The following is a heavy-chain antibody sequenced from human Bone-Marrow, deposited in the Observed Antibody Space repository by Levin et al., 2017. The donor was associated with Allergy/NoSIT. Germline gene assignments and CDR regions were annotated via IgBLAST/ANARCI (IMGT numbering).Heavy chain of an antibody. J-gene: IGHJ2*01. CDR2: ISSSSSYT. V-gene: IGHV3-11*03. CDR1: GFTFSDYY. Sequence: GGSLRLSCAASGFTFSDYYMSWIRQAPGKGLEWVSYISSSSSYTNYADSVKGRFTISRDNAKNSLYLQMNSLRAEDTAVYYCATTLRGGSWYFDLWGRGTLVTVSS. D-gene: IGHD3-10*01. CDR3: ATTLRGGSWYFDL.